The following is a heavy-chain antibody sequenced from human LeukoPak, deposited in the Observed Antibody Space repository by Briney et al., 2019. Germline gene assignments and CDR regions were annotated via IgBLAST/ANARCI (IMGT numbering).Heavy chain of an antibody. CDR2: HYYSGST. J-gene: IGHJ4*02. D-gene: IGHD2-21*01. CDR3: ARHLAARLGGARFSDY. Sequence: DTLSLTCTVFGGSISGYYWSWIRQPPGKGLEWIGYHYYSGSTNYNPSLKSRVTISVDTSRNQFSLKLSSVTAADTAVYYCARHLAARLGGARFSDYWGQGTLVTVS. CDR1: GGSISGYY. V-gene: IGHV4-59*08.